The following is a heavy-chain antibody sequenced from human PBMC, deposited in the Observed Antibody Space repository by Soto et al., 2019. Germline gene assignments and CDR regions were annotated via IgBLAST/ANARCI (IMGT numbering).Heavy chain of an antibody. CDR1: GGSISSYY. V-gene: IGHV4-59*01. Sequence: SETLSLTCTVSGGSISSYYWSWIRQPPGKGLEWIGYIYYSGSTNYNPSLKSRVTISVDTSKNQFSLKLSSVTAADTAVYYCAVLSSKYNWFDPWGQGTLVTVSS. CDR3: AVLSSKYNWFDP. J-gene: IGHJ5*02. D-gene: IGHD6-13*01. CDR2: IYYSGST.